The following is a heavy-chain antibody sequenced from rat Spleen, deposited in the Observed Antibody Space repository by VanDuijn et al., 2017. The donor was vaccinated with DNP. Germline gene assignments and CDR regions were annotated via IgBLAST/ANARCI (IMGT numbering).Heavy chain of an antibody. CDR3: TKDHYGYNFDY. D-gene: IGHD1-7*01. CDR2: MWSDGDT. Sequence: QVQLRESGPGLVQPSQTLSLTCTASGFSLNIFHVHWIRQPPGKGLEWMGVMWSDGDTSSNSALKSRLSISRDTSKSQVFLKMNSLQTEDTAIYFWTKDHYGYNFDYWGQGVMVTVSS. J-gene: IGHJ2*01. CDR1: GFSLNIFH. V-gene: IGHV2-32*01.